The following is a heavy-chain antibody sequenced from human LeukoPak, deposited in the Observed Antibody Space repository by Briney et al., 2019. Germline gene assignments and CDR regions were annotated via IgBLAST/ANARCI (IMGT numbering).Heavy chain of an antibody. CDR2: INSDGSRT. J-gene: IGHJ3*02. Sequence: PGGSLRLSCAASGFTFSSYWMHWVRQAPGKVLVWVSRINSDGSRTSYADSVKGRFTISRDNAKNTLYMQMNSLRAEDTAVYYCARGGAYSSGPRGSHGAFDIWGQGTMVTVSS. D-gene: IGHD6-19*01. V-gene: IGHV3-74*01. CDR1: GFTFSSYW. CDR3: ARGGAYSSGPRGSHGAFDI.